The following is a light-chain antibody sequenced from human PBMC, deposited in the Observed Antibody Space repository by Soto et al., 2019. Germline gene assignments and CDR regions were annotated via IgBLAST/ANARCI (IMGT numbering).Light chain of an antibody. CDR3: QQYNNWPPIT. V-gene: IGKV3-15*01. CDR1: QSVSGN. Sequence: EIVMTPSPATLSVSPGETATLSCRASQSVSGNLAWYQQKPGQAPRLLIYGASTRATGIPARFSGSGSGTEFTLTISSLQSEDFVVYYCQQYNNWPPITFGQGTRLEIK. J-gene: IGKJ5*01. CDR2: GAS.